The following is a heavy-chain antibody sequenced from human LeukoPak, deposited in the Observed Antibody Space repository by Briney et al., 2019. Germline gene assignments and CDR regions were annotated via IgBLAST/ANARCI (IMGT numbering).Heavy chain of an antibody. J-gene: IGHJ4*02. D-gene: IGHD1-26*01. Sequence: GGSLRLSCTVSGFTVSSNSMSWVRQAPGKGLEWVSFIYSDNTHYSDSVKGRFTISRDNSKNTVYLQMSSLRPEDTAVYYCAKGDQPLLYGGAFDCWGQGNLVTVSS. V-gene: IGHV3-53*01. CDR1: GFTVSSNS. CDR2: IYSDNT. CDR3: AKGDQPLLYGGAFDC.